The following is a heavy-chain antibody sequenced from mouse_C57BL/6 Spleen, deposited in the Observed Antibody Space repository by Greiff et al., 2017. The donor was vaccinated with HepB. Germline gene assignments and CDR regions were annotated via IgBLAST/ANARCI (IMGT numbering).Heavy chain of an antibody. CDR2: IRNKANNHAT. CDR3: ARIYYDYGAAY. CDR1: GFTFSDAW. V-gene: IGHV6-6*01. J-gene: IGHJ3*01. Sequence: EVKVEESGGGLVQPGGSMKLSCAASGFTFSDAWMDWVRQSPEKGLEWVAEIRNKANNHATYYAESVKGMFTISRDDSKSSVYLQMNSLSAEDTGIYCCARIYYDYGAAYWGQGTLVTVSA. D-gene: IGHD2-4*01.